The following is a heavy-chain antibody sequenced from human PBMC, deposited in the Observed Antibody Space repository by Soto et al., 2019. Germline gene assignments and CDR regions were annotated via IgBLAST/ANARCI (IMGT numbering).Heavy chain of an antibody. CDR1: GFTFSSYG. V-gene: IGHV3-33*01. CDR3: ARPVSGIAVAGFDY. Sequence: LRLSCAASGFTFSSYGMHWVRQAPGKGLEWVAVIWYDGSNKYYADSVKGRFTISRDNSKNTLYLQMNSLRAEDTAVYYCARPVSGIAVAGFDYWGQGTLVTVSS. D-gene: IGHD6-19*01. J-gene: IGHJ4*02. CDR2: IWYDGSNK.